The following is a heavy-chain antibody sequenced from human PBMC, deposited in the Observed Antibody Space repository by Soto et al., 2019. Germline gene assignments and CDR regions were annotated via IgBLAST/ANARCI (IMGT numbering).Heavy chain of an antibody. V-gene: IGHV4-59*01. J-gene: IGHJ6*02. CDR2: IYYSGNT. Sequence: QVQLLESGPGLLKPSETLSLTCSVSGGSTSPFYWSWIRQSPRKGLEWIGYIYYSGNTNYNPSLKSRVTISVDTSKDQFSLRLSSVTAADSAVYYCARGVYDYWSGYYAGSGLDVWGQGTTVIVSS. CDR3: ARGVYDYWSGYYAGSGLDV. CDR1: GGSTSPFY. D-gene: IGHD3-3*01.